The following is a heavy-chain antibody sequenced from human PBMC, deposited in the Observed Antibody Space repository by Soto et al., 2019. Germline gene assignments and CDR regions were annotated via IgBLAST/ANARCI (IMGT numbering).Heavy chain of an antibody. J-gene: IGHJ6*02. Sequence: GASVKVSCKASGGTFSSYAISWVRQAPGQGLEWMGGIIPIFGTANYAQKFQGRVTITADESTSTAYMELSSLRSEDTAVYYCRVEMATIYYYGMDVWGQGTTVTVSS. CDR2: IIPIFGTA. CDR1: GGTFSSYA. V-gene: IGHV1-69*13. CDR3: RVEMATIYYYGMDV. D-gene: IGHD5-12*01.